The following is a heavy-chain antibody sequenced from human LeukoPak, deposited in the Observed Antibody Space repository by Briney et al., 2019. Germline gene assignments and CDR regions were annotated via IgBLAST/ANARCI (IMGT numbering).Heavy chain of an antibody. Sequence: ASVKVSCKASGYTFTSYGISWVRQAPGQGLEWMGWISANNGNTNYAQKLQGRVTMTTDTSTSTAYMELRSLRSDDTAVYYCAAGTTGAIYYYYYYMDVWGKGTTVTVSS. CDR3: AAGTTGAIYYYYYYMDV. J-gene: IGHJ6*03. CDR1: GYTFTSYG. D-gene: IGHD1-7*01. CDR2: ISANNGNT. V-gene: IGHV1-18*01.